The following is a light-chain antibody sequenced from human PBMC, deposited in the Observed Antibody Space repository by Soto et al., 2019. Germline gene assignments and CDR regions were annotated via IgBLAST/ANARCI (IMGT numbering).Light chain of an antibody. CDR2: GTS. CDR3: QLYGSSPLYS. J-gene: IGKJ2*01. CDR1: QTVSSSY. Sequence: EIVLTQSPGTLSLSPGEGATLFCRASQTVSSSYLAWYQQKRGQAPRLLIYGTSNRATGIPDRFSGSGSGTDFTLTISRLEPEDFAVYHCQLYGSSPLYSLAQGTELEIK. V-gene: IGKV3-20*01.